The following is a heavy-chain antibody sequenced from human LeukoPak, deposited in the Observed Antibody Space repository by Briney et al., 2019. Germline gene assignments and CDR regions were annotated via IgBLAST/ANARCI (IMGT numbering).Heavy chain of an antibody. D-gene: IGHD5-12*01. CDR3: ARDHEYSGYGIDY. CDR1: GFTFSSYG. CDR2: IWYDGSNK. J-gene: IGHJ4*02. Sequence: GGSLRLSCAASGFTFSSYGMHWVRQAPGKGLEWVAVIWYDGSNKYYADSVKGRFTISRDNPKNTLYLQMNSLRAEDTAVYYCARDHEYSGYGIDYWGQGTLVTVSS. V-gene: IGHV3-33*01.